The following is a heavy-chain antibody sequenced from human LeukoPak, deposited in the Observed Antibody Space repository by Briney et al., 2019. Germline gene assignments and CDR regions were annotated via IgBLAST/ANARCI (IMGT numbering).Heavy chain of an antibody. V-gene: IGHV3-48*04. D-gene: IGHD3-22*01. CDR3: ARGKPFDSSGYPRALYYFDY. CDR1: GFTFSSYS. CDR2: ISSSSSTI. J-gene: IGHJ4*02. Sequence: GGSLRLSCAASGFTFSSYSMNWVRQAPGKGLEWVSYISSSSSTIYYADSVKGRFTISRDNAKNSLYLQMSSLRAEDTAVYYCARGKPFDSSGYPRALYYFDYWGQGTLVTVSS.